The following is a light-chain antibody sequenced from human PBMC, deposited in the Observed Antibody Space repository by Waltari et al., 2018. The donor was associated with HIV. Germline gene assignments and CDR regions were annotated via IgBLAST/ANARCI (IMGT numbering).Light chain of an antibody. Sequence: DIQMTQSPSTMSASVGDRVTITCRASQGIGRWLAWFQQKPGKAPKLLIYEASTLERGVPSRFSGSGSGTEFTLTITSLQPDDFATYHCQQYNGPYTFGQGTKLEIK. V-gene: IGKV1-5*03. CDR1: QGIGRW. CDR2: EAS. CDR3: QQYNGPYT. J-gene: IGKJ2*01.